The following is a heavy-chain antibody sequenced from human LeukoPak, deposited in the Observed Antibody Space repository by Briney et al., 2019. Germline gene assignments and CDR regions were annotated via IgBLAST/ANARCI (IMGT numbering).Heavy chain of an antibody. CDR1: GFTFDDYA. D-gene: IGHD1-26*01. J-gene: IGHJ6*02. CDR3: AKASSGSSLYYYYGMDI. CDR2: ISWNSGSI. V-gene: IGHV3-9*01. Sequence: PGGSLRLSCAASGFTFDDYAMHWVRQAPGKGLEWVSGISWNSGSIGYADSVKGRFTISRDNAKNSLYLQMNSLRAEDTALYYCAKASSGSSLYYYYGMDIWGQGTTVTVSS.